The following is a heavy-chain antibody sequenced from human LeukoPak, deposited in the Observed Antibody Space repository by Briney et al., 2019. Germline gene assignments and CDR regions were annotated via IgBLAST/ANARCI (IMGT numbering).Heavy chain of an antibody. Sequence: PGGSLRLSCAASGFIASSKDMSWVRQAPGKGLEWVSVIYSGGSTYYADSVKGRFTISRDNSKNTLYLQMNSLRAEDTAMFYCARHSYGGEAFDIWGQGTMVTVSS. CDR1: GFIASSKD. D-gene: IGHD5-18*01. CDR2: IYSGGST. J-gene: IGHJ3*02. CDR3: ARHSYGGEAFDI. V-gene: IGHV3-53*01.